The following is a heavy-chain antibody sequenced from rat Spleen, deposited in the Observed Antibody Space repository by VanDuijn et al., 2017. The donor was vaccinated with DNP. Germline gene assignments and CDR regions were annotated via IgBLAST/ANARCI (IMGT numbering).Heavy chain of an antibody. CDR2: VSYAGSST. Sequence: EVQLVESGGGLVQPGRSLILSCTASGFTFSDHNMAWVRQAPTKGLEWVAAVSYAGSSTYYPDFVKGRFTMSRDKARNTLYLQMNSLRSEETATYYCTRDLGNPWGQGTLVTVSS. CDR3: TRDLGNP. CDR1: GFTFSDHN. V-gene: IGHV5-7*01. D-gene: IGHD3-4*01. J-gene: IGHJ3*01.